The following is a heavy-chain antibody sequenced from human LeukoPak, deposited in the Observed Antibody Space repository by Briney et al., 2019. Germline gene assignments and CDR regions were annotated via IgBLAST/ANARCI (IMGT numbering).Heavy chain of an antibody. V-gene: IGHV3-48*03. CDR3: ARDVIQPWLLFDY. CDR1: GFTFSSYE. Sequence: GGSLRLSCAASGFTFSSYEMNWVRQAPGKGLEWVSYISSSGGTRYYADSVKGRFTISRDNAKNSLYLRMNSLRAEDTAVYYCARDVIQPWLLFDYWGQGTLLTVSS. D-gene: IGHD5-18*01. J-gene: IGHJ4*02. CDR2: ISSSGGTR.